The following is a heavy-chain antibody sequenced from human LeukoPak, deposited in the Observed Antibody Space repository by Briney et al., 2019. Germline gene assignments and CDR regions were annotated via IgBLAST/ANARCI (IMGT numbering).Heavy chain of an antibody. D-gene: IGHD3-22*01. V-gene: IGHV3-23*01. Sequence: GGSLRLSCAASGFTFSSYAMSWVRQAPGKGLEWVSAISGSGGSTYYADSVKGRFTISRDNSKNTLYLQMNSLRAEDTAVYYCAKDRTYYDSSGKGGFDYWGQGTLVTVSS. CDR1: GFTFSSYA. J-gene: IGHJ4*02. CDR2: ISGSGGST. CDR3: AKDRTYYDSSGKGGFDY.